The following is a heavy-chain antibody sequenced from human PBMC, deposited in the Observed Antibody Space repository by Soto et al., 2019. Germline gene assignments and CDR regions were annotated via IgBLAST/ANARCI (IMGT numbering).Heavy chain of an antibody. J-gene: IGHJ6*02. Sequence: GASVKVSCKASGYTFTSYGISWVRQAPGQGLEWMGGIIPINGKTNYAQRLQGRVTITTDTSTSTAYMELSSLRSEDTAVYYCARARAAAGIDYYYYYGMDVWGQGTTVTVSS. CDR3: ARARAAAGIDYYYYYGMDV. CDR2: IIPINGKT. D-gene: IGHD6-13*01. CDR1: GYTFTSYG. V-gene: IGHV1-18*01.